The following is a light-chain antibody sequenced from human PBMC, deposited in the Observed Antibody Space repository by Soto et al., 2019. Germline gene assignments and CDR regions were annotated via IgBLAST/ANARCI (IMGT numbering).Light chain of an antibody. J-gene: IGKJ1*01. Sequence: DIQMTQSPSTLSASVGDRVTITCRASQSLSSWLAWYQQKPGKAPKLLIYKASSLESGVPSRFSGSGSGKEFTLTISSLQPDDFATYYCQQYNSYSRTFGQGTRVEVK. V-gene: IGKV1-5*03. CDR2: KAS. CDR3: QQYNSYSRT. CDR1: QSLSSW.